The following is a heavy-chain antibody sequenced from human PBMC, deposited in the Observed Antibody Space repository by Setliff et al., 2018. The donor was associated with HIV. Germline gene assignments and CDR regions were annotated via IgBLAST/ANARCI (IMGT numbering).Heavy chain of an antibody. CDR2: IYTSGTT. CDR1: GGSISSYY. J-gene: IGHJ5*02. Sequence: SETLSLTCTVSGGSISSYYWSWIRQPPGKGLEWIGYIYTSGTTNYNPSLKSRVSMSIDTSKDQFSLNLNSVTAADTAVYFCARDRSNYGSGSSAYNWFDPWGLGTLVTVSS. D-gene: IGHD3-10*01. V-gene: IGHV4-4*09. CDR3: ARDRSNYGSGSSAYNWFDP.